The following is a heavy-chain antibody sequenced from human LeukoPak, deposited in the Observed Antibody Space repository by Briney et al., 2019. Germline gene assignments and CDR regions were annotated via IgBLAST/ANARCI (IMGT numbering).Heavy chain of an antibody. CDR2: ISSSGSTI. CDR1: GFTFSDYY. Sequence: GGSLRLSCAASGFTFSDYYMSWIRQAPGKGLEWVSYISSSGSTINYADSVKGRFTISRDNAKNSLYLQMNSLRAEDTAVYYYATSQRRSGLQGGYYYYYGMDVWGQGTTVTVSS. CDR3: ATSQRRSGLQGGYYYYYGMDV. V-gene: IGHV3-11*01. J-gene: IGHJ6*02. D-gene: IGHD5-18*01.